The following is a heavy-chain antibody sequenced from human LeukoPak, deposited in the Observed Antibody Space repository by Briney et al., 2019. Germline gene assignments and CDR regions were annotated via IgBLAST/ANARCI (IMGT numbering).Heavy chain of an antibody. D-gene: IGHD3-22*01. Sequence: GGSLRLSCAVSGITLSNYGMSWVRQAPGKGLEWVSYISSSGSTIYYADSVKGRFTISRDNAKNSLYLQMNSLRAEDTAVYYCARARRSPRYYYDSSGDLDYWGQGTLVTVSS. V-gene: IGHV3-11*01. CDR3: ARARRSPRYYYDSSGDLDY. CDR2: ISSSGSTI. CDR1: GITLSNYG. J-gene: IGHJ4*02.